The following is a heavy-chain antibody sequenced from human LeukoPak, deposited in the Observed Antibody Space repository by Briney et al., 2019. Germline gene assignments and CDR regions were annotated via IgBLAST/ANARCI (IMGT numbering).Heavy chain of an antibody. CDR2: VNSDGSST. CDR3: ARGDYGGDSNAFDI. D-gene: IGHD4-23*01. Sequence: GGSLRLPCAASGFTFSSYAMSWVRQAPEKGLVWVSRVNSDGSSTRYADSVKGRFTVSRDNARNTLSLQMNSLRAEDTAVYYCARGDYGGDSNAFDIWGPGTMVTVSS. V-gene: IGHV3-74*01. CDR1: GFTFSSYA. J-gene: IGHJ3*02.